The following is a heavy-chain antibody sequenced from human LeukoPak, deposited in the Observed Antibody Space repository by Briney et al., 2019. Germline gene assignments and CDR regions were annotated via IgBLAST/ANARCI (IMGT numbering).Heavy chain of an antibody. CDR1: GYTFTGYY. V-gene: IGHV1-2*02. CDR2: INPNSGGT. J-gene: IGHJ3*02. CDR3: ARIIVVVPAASFDAFDI. Sequence: ASVKVSCKASGYTFTGYYMHWVRQAPGQGLEWMGWINPNSGGTNYAQKFQGRVTMTRDTSISTAYMELSRLRSDDTAVYYCARIIVVVPAASFDAFDIWGQGTMVTVSS. D-gene: IGHD2-2*01.